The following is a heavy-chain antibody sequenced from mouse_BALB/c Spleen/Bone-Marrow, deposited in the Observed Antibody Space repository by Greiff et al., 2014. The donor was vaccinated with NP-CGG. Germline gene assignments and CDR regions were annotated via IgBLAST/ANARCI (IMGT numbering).Heavy chain of an antibody. CDR1: GYTFTSYT. CDR3: ARGARLGGWFAY. J-gene: IGHJ3*01. CDR2: INPCNSYT. Sequence: QVQLQQSGAELARPGASVKMSCKASGYTFTSYTIQWVKQRPGQGLEWIGNINPCNSYTNYNQKFKDKTTLTADKSSNTAYMQLSSLTSEDSAVYSCARGARLGGWFAYWGQGTLLTVSA. V-gene: IGHV1-4*01.